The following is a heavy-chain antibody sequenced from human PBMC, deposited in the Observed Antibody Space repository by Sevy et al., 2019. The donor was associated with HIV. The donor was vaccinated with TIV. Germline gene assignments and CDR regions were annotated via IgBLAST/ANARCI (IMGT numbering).Heavy chain of an antibody. V-gene: IGHV3-7*01. CDR3: VTYFDFWSISREYFQH. CDR1: GFTFNAYW. CDR2: IKQDGGKK. J-gene: IGHJ1*01. D-gene: IGHD3-3*01. Sequence: GGSLRLSCAASGFTFNAYWMSWVRQAPGKGLEWVANIKQDGGKKYFVDSVKGRVTMSRDNAKKSWYLQMNSLRAEYTAVYYCVTYFDFWSISREYFQHWGQGTLVTVSS.